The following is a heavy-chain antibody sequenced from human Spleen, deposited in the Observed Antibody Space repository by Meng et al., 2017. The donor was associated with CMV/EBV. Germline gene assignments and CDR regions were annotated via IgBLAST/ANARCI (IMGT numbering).Heavy chain of an antibody. J-gene: IGHJ4*01. D-gene: IGHD6-19*01. CDR1: GDSVRNGFW. Sequence: LTCAVSGDSVRNGFWWTWVRQAPGKELEWIGEMSQSGNFNYNPSLKSRVTISIDKSKNQFSLNLSSVTAADTAFYFCASSSGWWRIDFWGHGTLVTVSS. CDR3: ASSSGWWRIDF. V-gene: IGHV4/OR15-8*02. CDR2: MSQSGNF.